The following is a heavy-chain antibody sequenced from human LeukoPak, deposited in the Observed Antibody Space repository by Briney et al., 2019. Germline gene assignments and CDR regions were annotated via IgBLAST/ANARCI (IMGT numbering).Heavy chain of an antibody. CDR1: GGSISSGDYY. D-gene: IGHD1-26*01. CDR2: IYYSGST. V-gene: IGHV4-30-4*01. CDR3: ARDLGGPYYFDY. J-gene: IGHJ4*02. Sequence: PSETLSLTCTVSGGSISSGDYYWSWIRQPPGKGLEWIGYIYYSGSTYYNPSLKSRVTISVDTSKIQFSLKLSSVTAADTAVYYCARDLGGPYYFDYWGQGTLVTVSS.